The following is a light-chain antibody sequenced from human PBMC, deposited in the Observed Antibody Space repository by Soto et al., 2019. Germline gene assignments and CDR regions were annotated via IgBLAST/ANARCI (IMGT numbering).Light chain of an antibody. CDR3: QQYNKWPLT. V-gene: IGKV3-15*01. J-gene: IGKJ4*01. Sequence: EIVMTQSPATLSVSPGERATLSCRASQSVSSNLAWYQQKPGQAPRLLIYGASTRATGIPARLSGSGSGTDFTLTISSLQSEDFEVYYCQQYNKWPLTFGGGTKVEIK. CDR1: QSVSSN. CDR2: GAS.